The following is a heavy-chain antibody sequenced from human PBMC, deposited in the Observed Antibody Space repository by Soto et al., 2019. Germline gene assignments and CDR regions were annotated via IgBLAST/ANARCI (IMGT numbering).Heavy chain of an antibody. CDR2: INPNSGGT. CDR3: ARSGYCSSTSCYGWGAFDI. CDR1: GYTFTGYY. J-gene: IGHJ3*02. V-gene: IGHV1-2*04. Sequence: ASVKVSCKASGYTFTGYYMHWVRQAPGQGLEWMGWINPNSGGTNYAQKFQGWVTMTRDTSISTAYMELSGLRSDDTAVYYCARSGYCSSTSCYGWGAFDIWGQGTMVTVSS. D-gene: IGHD2-2*01.